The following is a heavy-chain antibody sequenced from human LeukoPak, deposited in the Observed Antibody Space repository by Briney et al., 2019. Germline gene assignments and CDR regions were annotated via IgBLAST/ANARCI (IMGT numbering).Heavy chain of an antibody. Sequence: GESLKISCKGSGSSFTSYWIGWVRQKPGKGLEWMGIIYPGDSDTRYSPSFQGQVTISADKSISTAYLQWISLKASDTAMYYCARMVRVYYYYYYMDVWGKGTTVTVSS. CDR3: ARMVRVYYYYYYMDV. V-gene: IGHV5-51*01. CDR1: GSSFTSYW. D-gene: IGHD3-10*01. CDR2: IYPGDSDT. J-gene: IGHJ6*03.